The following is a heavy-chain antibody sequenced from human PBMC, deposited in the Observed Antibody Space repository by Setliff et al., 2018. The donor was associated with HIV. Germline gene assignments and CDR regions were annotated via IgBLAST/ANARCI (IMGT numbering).Heavy chain of an antibody. Sequence: PGGSLRLSCAASGFTFSSYWMHWVRQAPGKGLVWVSRINSDGSSTSYADSVKGRFTISRDNSKNTVYLQMNSLRAEDTAEDYGARGRNRNYVVYGMDVWGQGTTVTVSS. V-gene: IGHV3-74*01. CDR1: GFTFSSYW. CDR2: INSDGSST. J-gene: IGHJ6*02. D-gene: IGHD1-7*01. CDR3: ARGRNRNYVVYGMDV.